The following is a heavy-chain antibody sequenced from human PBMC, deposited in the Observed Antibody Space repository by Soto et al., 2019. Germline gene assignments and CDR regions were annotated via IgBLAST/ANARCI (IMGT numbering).Heavy chain of an antibody. V-gene: IGHV1-69*01. D-gene: IGHD1-1*01. CDR3: ARGGKERFRGSGMDV. CDR1: GGTFSSYA. CDR2: IISMFGAA. J-gene: IGHJ6*02. Sequence: QVQLVQSGAEVKKPGSSVKVSCKASGGTFSSYAISWVRQAPGQGLEWMGEIISMFGAAMYAQKFQGRVTITADESASIAYMERSRLRSEDTAVYYCARGGKERFRGSGMDVWGQGTTVTVS.